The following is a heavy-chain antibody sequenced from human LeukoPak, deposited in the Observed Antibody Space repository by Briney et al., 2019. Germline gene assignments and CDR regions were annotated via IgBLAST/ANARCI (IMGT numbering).Heavy chain of an antibody. CDR2: FYTSGSS. V-gene: IGHV4-4*07. CDR1: GGSISSYY. CDR3: ASGGRSRQRVGGYYYVPSYYYYGMDV. Sequence: SETLSLTCTVSGGSISSYYWSWIRQPAGKGLEWIGRFYTSGSSNYNPSLKSRVTMSVDTSKNQFSLKLSSVTAADTAVYYCASGGRSRQRVGGYYYVPSYYYYGMDVWGQGTTVTVSS. J-gene: IGHJ6*02. D-gene: IGHD3-22*01.